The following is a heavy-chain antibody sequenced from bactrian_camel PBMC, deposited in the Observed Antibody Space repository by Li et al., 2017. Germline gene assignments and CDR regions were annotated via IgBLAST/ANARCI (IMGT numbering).Heavy chain of an antibody. Sequence: DVQLVESGGGSVRAGGSLRLSCAASGYTSSTTCFGWFRQAPGKEREGVAGIDDDGTASYADFVKGRFTISKDNTKNTLTLQMNSLKPEDTAMYYCAAVCPIWTGLLSGDWSQGTQVTVS. CDR2: IDDDGTA. V-gene: IGHV3S42*01. J-gene: IGHJ4*01. D-gene: IGHD2*01. CDR3: AAVCPIWTGLLSGD. CDR1: GYTSSTTC.